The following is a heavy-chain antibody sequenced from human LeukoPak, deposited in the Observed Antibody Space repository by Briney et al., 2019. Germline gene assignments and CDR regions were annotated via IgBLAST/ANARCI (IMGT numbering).Heavy chain of an antibody. CDR2: ISYDGSNK. J-gene: IGHJ4*02. V-gene: IGHV3-30*18. CDR1: GFTVSSNY. D-gene: IGHD3-10*01. CDR3: AKAAPGSTDY. Sequence: GGSLRLSCAASGFTVSSNYMSWVRQAPGKGLEWVAVISYDGSNKYYADSVKGRFTISRDNSKNTLYLQMNSLRAEDTAVYYCAKAAPGSTDYWGQGTLVTVSS.